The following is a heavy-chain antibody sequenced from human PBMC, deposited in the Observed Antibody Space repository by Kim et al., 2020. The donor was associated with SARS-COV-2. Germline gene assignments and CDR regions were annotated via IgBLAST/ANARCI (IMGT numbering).Heavy chain of an antibody. Sequence: GGSLRLSCAASGFTFSNSCMNWVRQAPGKGLEWVGRIKSKTNGCATAYAAPVKGRFTISRDDSKNTPYLQMNNLKTEDTAVYYCTPVLGTYFAGSDASRIWGQGTTVTVSS. J-gene: IGHJ6*02. CDR2: IKSKTNGCAT. CDR1: GFTFSNSC. D-gene: IGHD3-10*01. CDR3: TPVLGTYFAGSDASRI. V-gene: IGHV3-15*01.